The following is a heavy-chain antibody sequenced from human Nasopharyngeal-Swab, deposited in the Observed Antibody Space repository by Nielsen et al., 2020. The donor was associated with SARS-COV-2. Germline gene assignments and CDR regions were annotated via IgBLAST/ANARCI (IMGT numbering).Heavy chain of an antibody. J-gene: IGHJ6*02. CDR2: IYYSGST. CDR3: ARRRFGEEQQNSSYYYYGMDV. V-gene: IGHV4-39*01. CDR1: GGSISSSSYY. D-gene: IGHD3-10*01. Sequence: CTVSGGSISSSSYYWGWIRQPPGKGLEWIGSIYYSGSTYYNPSLKSRVTISVDTSKNQFSLKLSSVTAADTAVYYCARRRFGEEQQNSSYYYYGMDVWGQGTTVTVSS.